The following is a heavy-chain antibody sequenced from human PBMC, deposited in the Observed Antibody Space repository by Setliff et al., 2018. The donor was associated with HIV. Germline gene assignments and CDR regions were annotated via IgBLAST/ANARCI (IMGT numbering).Heavy chain of an antibody. D-gene: IGHD3-9*01. CDR3: ARVGPVLRYFDWLFQSNAFDI. J-gene: IGHJ3*02. CDR2: IIPFLGVV. Sequence: SVKVSCKASGGTFSSDAIGWVRQAPGQGLEWMGAIIPFLGVVHYAQTFQGRVTMTAGTYTNTAYLELSSLQSDDTAVYYCARVGPVLRYFDWLFQSNAFDIWGQGTMVTVSS. CDR1: GGTFSSDA. V-gene: IGHV1-69*10.